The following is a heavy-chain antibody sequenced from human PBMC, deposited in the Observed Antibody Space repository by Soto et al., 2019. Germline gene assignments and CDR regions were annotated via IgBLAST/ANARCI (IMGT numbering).Heavy chain of an antibody. CDR1: GFAVSRKY. D-gene: IGHD6-19*01. V-gene: IGHV3-53*01. CDR3: VQTTGWPGFDF. J-gene: IGHJ4*02. Sequence: PGGSMRLSCAASGFAVSRKYMTWVRQAPGKGLEWVSVIYGGGTTYYADSVKGRFTISRDTSKNTLYLQMNSLRAEDTAVYYCVQTTGWPGFDFWGQGTLVTVSS. CDR2: IYGGGTT.